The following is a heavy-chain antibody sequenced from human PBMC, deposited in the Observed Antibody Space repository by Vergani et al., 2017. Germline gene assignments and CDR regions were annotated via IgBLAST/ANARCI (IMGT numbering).Heavy chain of an antibody. D-gene: IGHD5-18*01. CDR3: AKATYSSTKGRFDY. J-gene: IGHJ4*02. CDR1: GFTFDDYA. Sequence: EVQLLESGGGLVQPGGSLRLSCAASGFTFDDYAMHWVRQAPGKGLEWVSGISWNSGSIGYADSVKGRFTISRDNAKNSLYLQMNSLRAEDTALYYCAKATYSSTKGRFDYWGQGTLVTVSS. CDR2: ISWNSGSI. V-gene: IGHV3-9*01.